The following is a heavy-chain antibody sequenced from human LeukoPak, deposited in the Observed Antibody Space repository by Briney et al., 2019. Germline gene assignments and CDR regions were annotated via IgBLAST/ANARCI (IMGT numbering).Heavy chain of an antibody. Sequence: GSLRLSCAASGFTFSSYWMHWVRQAPGKGLVWVSRINSDGSRTSYADSVKGRFTISRDNSKNTLYLQMNSLRAEDTAVYYCARVSSYYYYYMDVWGKGTTVTISS. CDR3: ARVSSYYYYYMDV. CDR2: INSDGSRT. J-gene: IGHJ6*03. V-gene: IGHV3-74*01. CDR1: GFTFSSYW. D-gene: IGHD6-6*01.